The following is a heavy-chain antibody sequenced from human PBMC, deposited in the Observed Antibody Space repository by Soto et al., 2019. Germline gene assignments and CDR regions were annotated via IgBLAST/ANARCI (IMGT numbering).Heavy chain of an antibody. CDR2: VSGSGDSS. CDR1: GFTFSSFG. J-gene: IGHJ4*02. CDR3: AKVGIGMFSHKHHFDH. D-gene: IGHD2-2*03. V-gene: IGHV3-23*01. Sequence: GGSLRLSCTASGFTFSSFGMAWVRQAPGKGLEWVSAVSGSGDSSYYADSVKDRFTISRDNPTNTLYLQMNNLRAEDTAVYYCAKVGIGMFSHKHHFDHWGQGTQVTVSS.